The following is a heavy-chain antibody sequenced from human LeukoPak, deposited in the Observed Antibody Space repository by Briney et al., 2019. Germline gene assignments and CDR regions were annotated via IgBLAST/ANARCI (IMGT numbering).Heavy chain of an antibody. CDR2: ILYDGRKK. Sequence: PGGSLRLSCAASGFTFTNYNMHWVRQTPGKGLQWVAAILYDGRKKYYADSVKGRFSVYRDNSDYTLYLQMNNLKTEDTAVYYCAKDPRGPIVVVPAAKVGWFDPWGQGTLVTVSS. J-gene: IGHJ5*02. D-gene: IGHD2-2*01. CDR3: AKDPRGPIVVVPAAKVGWFDP. V-gene: IGHV3-30*18. CDR1: GFTFTNYN.